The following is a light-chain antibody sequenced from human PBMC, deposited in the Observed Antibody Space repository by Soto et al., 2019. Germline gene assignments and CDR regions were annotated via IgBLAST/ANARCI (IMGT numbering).Light chain of an antibody. CDR1: SSDVGGYNY. CDR3: SSYTSSSTPYVV. Sequence: QSVLTQPASVSGSPGRSITISCTGTSSDVGGYNYVSWYQQHPGKAPKLVIYEVSNRPSGVSNRFSGSKSGNTASLTISGLQAEDEADYYCSSYTSSSTPYVVFGGGTKVTVL. V-gene: IGLV2-14*01. J-gene: IGLJ2*01. CDR2: EVS.